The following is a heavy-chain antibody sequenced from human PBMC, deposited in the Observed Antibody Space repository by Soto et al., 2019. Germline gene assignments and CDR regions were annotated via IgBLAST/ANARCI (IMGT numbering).Heavy chain of an antibody. Sequence: QVQLQESGPGLVKPSQTLSLTCTVSGGSISSGGYYWSWIRQHPGKGLEWIGYIYYSGSTYYNPSLKSRVTISVDTSKNQFSLKLSSVTAADTAVYYCASEFFGTRLHYYGMDVWGQGTTVTVSS. J-gene: IGHJ6*02. CDR1: GGSISSGGYY. CDR2: IYYSGST. CDR3: ASEFFGTRLHYYGMDV. D-gene: IGHD3-3*01. V-gene: IGHV4-31*03.